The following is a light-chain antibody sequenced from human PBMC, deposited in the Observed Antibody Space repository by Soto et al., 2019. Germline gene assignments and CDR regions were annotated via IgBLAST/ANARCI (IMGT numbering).Light chain of an antibody. V-gene: IGLV2-14*01. CDR1: SSDVGGYNY. CDR3: SSCTSSSTYV. CDR2: DVS. J-gene: IGLJ1*01. Sequence: QSALTQPASVSGSPGQSITISCTGTSSDVGGYNYVSWYQQHPGKAPKLMIYDVSNRPSGASNRFSGSKSGNTASLTISGLQAEDEADYYCSSCTSSSTYVFGTGTKLTVL.